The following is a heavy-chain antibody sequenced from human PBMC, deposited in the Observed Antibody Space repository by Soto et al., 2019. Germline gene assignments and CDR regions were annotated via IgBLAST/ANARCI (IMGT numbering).Heavy chain of an antibody. Sequence: QVQLVQSGAEVKKPWASVKVSCKDSGYPFTSYGISWVRHDPGQGLEWMGWISAYNGNTNYAQKLQGRVTMTTDTSTSTAYMELRSLRSDDTDVYYCARTGYFDWLMTPDYWGQGTLVTVS. V-gene: IGHV1-18*01. J-gene: IGHJ4*02. CDR1: GYPFTSYG. CDR3: ARTGYFDWLMTPDY. CDR2: ISAYNGNT. D-gene: IGHD3-9*01.